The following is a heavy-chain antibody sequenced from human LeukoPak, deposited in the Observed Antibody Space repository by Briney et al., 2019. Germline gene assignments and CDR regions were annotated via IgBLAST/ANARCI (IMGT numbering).Heavy chain of an antibody. CDR2: ISRSSSYI. D-gene: IGHD6-19*01. CDR3: ARYNSGWNDY. CDR1: GFTFSDYS. J-gene: IGHJ4*02. V-gene: IGHV3-21*01. Sequence: GGSLRLSCTTSGFTFSDYSMNWVRQAPGKGLEWVSSISRSSSYIYYTDSVKGRFTISRENAKKSLYLQMDSLRAEDTAVYYCARYNSGWNDYWGQGTLVTVSS.